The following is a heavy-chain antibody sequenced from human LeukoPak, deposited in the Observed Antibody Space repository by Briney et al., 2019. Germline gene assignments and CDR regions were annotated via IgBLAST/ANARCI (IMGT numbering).Heavy chain of an antibody. J-gene: IGHJ6*03. D-gene: IGHD3-22*01. Sequence: PSETLSLTCTVSDYSISSGFYWGWIRQPPGKGLEWIGYIYHIGTTYYNPSLKSRVTISVDTSKNQFSLKLNSVTAADTAVYYCARSSEGRYYYDSRGYSYYYYMDVWGKGTTVTISS. CDR2: IYHIGTT. V-gene: IGHV4-38-2*02. CDR1: DYSISSGFY. CDR3: ARSSEGRYYYDSRGYSYYYYMDV.